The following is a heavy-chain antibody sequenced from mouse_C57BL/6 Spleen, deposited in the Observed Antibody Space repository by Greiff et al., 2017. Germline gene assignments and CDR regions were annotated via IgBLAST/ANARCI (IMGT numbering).Heavy chain of an antibody. J-gene: IGHJ4*01. V-gene: IGHV2-4*01. CDR1: GFSLTSYG. CDR2: IWSGGST. Sequence: QVQLKESGPGLVQPSQSLSITCTVSGFSLTSYGVHWVRQPPGKGLEWLGVIWSGGSTDYNAAFISRLSISKDNSKSQVFFKRNSLQADDTAIYYCIYGSRDAMDYWGQGTSVTVSS. CDR3: IYGSRDAMDY. D-gene: IGHD1-1*01.